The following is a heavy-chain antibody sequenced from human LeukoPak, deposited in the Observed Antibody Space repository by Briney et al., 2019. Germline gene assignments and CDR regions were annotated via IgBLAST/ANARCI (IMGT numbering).Heavy chain of an antibody. V-gene: IGHV1-8*03. D-gene: IGHD5-18*01. CDR1: GYTFTSCD. CDR3: ARVDTAKASHY. CDR2: MNPNSGNT. Sequence: ASVKVSCKASGYTFTSCDINWVRQATGQGLEWMGWMNPNSGNTGYAQKFQGRVTITRNTSISTAYMELSSLRSEDTAVYYCARVDTAKASHYWGQSTVVTVSS. J-gene: IGHJ4*02.